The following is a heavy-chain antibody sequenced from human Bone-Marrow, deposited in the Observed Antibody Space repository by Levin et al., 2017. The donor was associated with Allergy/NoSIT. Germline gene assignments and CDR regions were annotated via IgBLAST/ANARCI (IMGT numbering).Heavy chain of an antibody. J-gene: IGHJ6*02. CDR2: VYYTGNT. D-gene: IGHD2-21*02. CDR1: GGSISSTSYL. CDR3: ARDSTISRLYYGMDV. Sequence: SETLSLTCTVSGGSISSTSYLWAWIRQPPGKGLEWIASVYYTGNTYYNEFLQSRATISVDTSKNQFSLKLRSVTAADTAVYYCARDSTISRLYYGMDVWGQGTTVTVPS. V-gene: IGHV4-39*01.